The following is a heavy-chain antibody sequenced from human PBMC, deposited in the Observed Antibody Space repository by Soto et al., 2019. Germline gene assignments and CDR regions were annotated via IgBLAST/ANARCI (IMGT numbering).Heavy chain of an antibody. Sequence: LRLSCAASGFTFSSYEMNWVRQAPGKGLEWVSYISSSGSTIYYADSVKGRFTISRDNAKNSLYLQMNSLRAEDTAVYYCARGGYCSSTSCYTRLFDYWGQGTLVTVSS. D-gene: IGHD2-2*02. J-gene: IGHJ4*02. CDR3: ARGGYCSSTSCYTRLFDY. CDR2: ISSSGSTI. CDR1: GFTFSSYE. V-gene: IGHV3-48*03.